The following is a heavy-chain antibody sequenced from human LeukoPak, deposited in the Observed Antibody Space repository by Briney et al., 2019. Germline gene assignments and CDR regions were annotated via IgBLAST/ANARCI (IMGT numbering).Heavy chain of an antibody. Sequence: GGSLRLSCAASGFTFSSYSMNWVRQAPGKGLEWVSSIGSSSSYIYYADSVKGRFTISRDNAKNSLYLQMNSLRAEDTAVYYCARLGTQGNDYWGQGTLVTVSS. CDR2: IGSSSSYI. J-gene: IGHJ4*02. V-gene: IGHV3-21*01. CDR3: ARLGTQGNDY. CDR1: GFTFSSYS. D-gene: IGHD3-10*01.